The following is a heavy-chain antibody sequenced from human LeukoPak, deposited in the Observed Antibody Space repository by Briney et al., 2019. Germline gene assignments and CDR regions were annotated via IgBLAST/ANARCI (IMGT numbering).Heavy chain of an antibody. J-gene: IGHJ4*02. CDR1: GGSMSRSSYY. CDR3: GGSASVPFYFAY. V-gene: IGHV4-39*01. Sequence: SSETLSLTCTVSGGSMSRSSYYWGWIRQPPGKGLEWFGRIYYSGSTYYNPSLKSRVTISVDTSKNKSSLKLSSVTAADTAVYYCGGSASVPFYFAYWGPGTLVTVSS. CDR2: IYYSGST. D-gene: IGHD2-2*01.